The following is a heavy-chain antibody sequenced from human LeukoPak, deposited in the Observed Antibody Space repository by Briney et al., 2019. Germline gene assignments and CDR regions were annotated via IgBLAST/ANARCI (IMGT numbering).Heavy chain of an antibody. CDR1: GFTFSSSA. V-gene: IGHV3-23*01. J-gene: IGHJ4*02. CDR2: ISGSGGST. CDR3: AKDPDCTSGVCYTFFDY. D-gene: IGHD2-8*01. Sequence: GGSLRLSCAASGFTFSSSAMSWVRQAPGKGLEWVSGISGSGGSTYYADSVKGRFTISRDNSKTTLFLHMNGLRAEDTAVYYCAKDPDCTSGVCYTFFDYWGQGTLVTVSS.